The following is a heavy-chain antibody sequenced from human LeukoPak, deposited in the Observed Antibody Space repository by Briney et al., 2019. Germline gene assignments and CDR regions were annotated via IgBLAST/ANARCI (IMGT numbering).Heavy chain of an antibody. Sequence: PSETLSLTCTVSGGSISSYYWSWIRQPAGKGLEWIGRIYTSGSTNYNPSLESRVTMSVDTSKNQFSLKLSSVTAADTAVYYCAREGHIAAAGTFDYWGQGTLVTVSS. D-gene: IGHD6-13*01. CDR1: GGSISSYY. V-gene: IGHV4-4*07. CDR3: AREGHIAAAGTFDY. J-gene: IGHJ4*02. CDR2: IYTSGST.